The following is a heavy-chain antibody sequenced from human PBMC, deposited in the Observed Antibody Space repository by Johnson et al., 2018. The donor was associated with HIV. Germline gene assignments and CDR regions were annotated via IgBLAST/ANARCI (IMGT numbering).Heavy chain of an antibody. CDR2: VSNDGSNK. D-gene: IGHD1-1*01. Sequence: QVQLVESGGGVVQPGKSLRLFCAASGFTFSSYAMHWVRQAPGKGLEWVAVVSNDGSNKYYADSVKGRFTISRDNSKNTLYLQMNSLRAEDTAVYYCARDLAGTERGNAFDIWGQGTMVTVSS. CDR3: ARDLAGTERGNAFDI. J-gene: IGHJ3*02. V-gene: IGHV3-30-3*01. CDR1: GFTFSSYA.